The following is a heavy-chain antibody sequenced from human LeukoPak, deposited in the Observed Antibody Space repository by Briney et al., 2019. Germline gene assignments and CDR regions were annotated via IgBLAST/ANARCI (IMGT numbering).Heavy chain of an antibody. CDR3: ARDVHGDYGSGWFDP. CDR1: GGTFNNSA. J-gene: IGHJ5*02. Sequence: SVKVSCKASGGTFNNSAVRWVRQAPGERLERLGGIMPLFGTAGYAQKFQGRVTITKDESTRTVYLELTSLTSDDTAVYYCARDVHGDYGSGWFDPWGQGTLVSVSS. CDR2: IMPLFGTA. V-gene: IGHV1-69*05. D-gene: IGHD4-17*01.